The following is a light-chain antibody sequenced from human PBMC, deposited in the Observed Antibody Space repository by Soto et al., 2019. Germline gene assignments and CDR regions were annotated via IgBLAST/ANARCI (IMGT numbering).Light chain of an antibody. Sequence: EIVMTQSPATLSVSPGERATLSCRASQSVSSNLAWYQQKPGQAPRLLIYGASTRATGIPARFSGSGSGTEFTRTIISLQSEDFAVYYCQQYNNWPPENTFGQGTKLEIK. CDR3: QQYNNWPPENT. CDR2: GAS. CDR1: QSVSSN. V-gene: IGKV3-15*01. J-gene: IGKJ2*01.